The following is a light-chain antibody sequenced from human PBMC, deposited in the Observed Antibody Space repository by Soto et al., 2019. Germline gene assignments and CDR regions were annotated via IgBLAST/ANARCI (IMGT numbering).Light chain of an antibody. V-gene: IGKV3-20*01. CDR3: QQYGSSPMYT. CDR1: QSISSNY. J-gene: IGKJ2*01. Sequence: EIVLTQSPGTLSLSPGERATLSCRASQSISSNYLAWYQQKPGQAPRLLIYGASTRATGIPDRISGSGSGTDFTLTISRLEPEDFAVYYCQQYGSSPMYTFGQGTKLEIK. CDR2: GAS.